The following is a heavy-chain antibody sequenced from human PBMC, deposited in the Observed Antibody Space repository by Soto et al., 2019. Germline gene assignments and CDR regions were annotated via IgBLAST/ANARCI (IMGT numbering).Heavy chain of an antibody. Sequence: GALRLSCAAPGFTFRSYDMNWVRQAPGKGLEWVSYISSSGSTIYYADSVKGRFTISRDNAKNSLYLQMNSLRAEDTAVYYCARDPDYDSSGYYYVPHFDYWGQGTLVTVSS. CDR1: GFTFRSYD. V-gene: IGHV3-48*03. CDR3: ARDPDYDSSGYYYVPHFDY. J-gene: IGHJ4*02. CDR2: ISSSGSTI. D-gene: IGHD3-22*01.